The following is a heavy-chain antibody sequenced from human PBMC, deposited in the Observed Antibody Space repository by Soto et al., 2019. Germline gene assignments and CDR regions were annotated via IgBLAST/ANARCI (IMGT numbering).Heavy chain of an antibody. CDR2: INHSGST. CDR3: ARVSAAAGTKGWFDP. D-gene: IGHD6-13*01. J-gene: IGHJ5*02. CDR1: GGSFSGYY. V-gene: IGHV4-34*01. Sequence: KPSETLSLTCAVYGGSFSGYYWSWIRQPPGKGLEWIGEINHSGSTNYNPSLKSRVTISVDTSKNQFSLKLSSVTAADTAVYYCARVSAAAGTKGWFDPWGQGTLVTVSS.